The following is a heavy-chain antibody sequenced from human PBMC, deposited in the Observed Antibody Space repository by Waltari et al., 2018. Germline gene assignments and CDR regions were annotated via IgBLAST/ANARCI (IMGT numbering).Heavy chain of an antibody. V-gene: IGHV1-18*01. J-gene: IGHJ3*02. D-gene: IGHD1-26*01. Sequence: QVQLKQSGPAMKKPGASVKVSCEASGYTFPTSGISWVRQAPGQWLEWMGWISAYSGDTNFAQKLQDRVTMTTDTSTRTAYMELRSLRSDDTAVYYCATSVGAREGFDIWGQGTMVTVSS. CDR3: ATSVGAREGFDI. CDR2: ISAYSGDT. CDR1: GYTFPTSG.